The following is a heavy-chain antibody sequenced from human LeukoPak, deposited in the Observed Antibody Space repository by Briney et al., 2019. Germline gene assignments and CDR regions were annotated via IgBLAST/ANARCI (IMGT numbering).Heavy chain of an antibody. D-gene: IGHD5-24*01. CDR1: GGTFSSYA. Sequence: EASAKVSCKASGGTFSSYAISWVRQAPGQGLEWMGGIIPIFGTANYAQKFQGRVTITADKSTSTAYMELSSLRSEDTAVYYCARDLEMATTSYNWFDPWGQGTLVTVSS. V-gene: IGHV1-69*06. CDR2: IIPIFGTA. J-gene: IGHJ5*02. CDR3: ARDLEMATTSYNWFDP.